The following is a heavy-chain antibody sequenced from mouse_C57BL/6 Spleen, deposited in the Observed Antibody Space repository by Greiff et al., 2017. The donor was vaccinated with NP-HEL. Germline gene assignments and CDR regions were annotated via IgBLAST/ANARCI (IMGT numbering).Heavy chain of an antibody. J-gene: IGHJ1*03. CDR3: AGSAYGMGYFDV. CDR2: IDPANGNT. Sequence: VQLKESVAELVRPGASVKLSCTASGFNIKNTYMHWVKQRPEQGLEWIGRIDPANGNTKYAPKFQGKATITADTSSNTAYLQLSSLTSEDPAIYYCAGSAYGMGYFDVWGTGTTVTVSS. V-gene: IGHV14-3*01. CDR1: GFNIKNTY. D-gene: IGHD1-1*01.